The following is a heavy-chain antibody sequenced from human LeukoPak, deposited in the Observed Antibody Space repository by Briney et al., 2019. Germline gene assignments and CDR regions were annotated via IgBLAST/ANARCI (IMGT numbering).Heavy chain of an antibody. D-gene: IGHD2-15*01. CDR1: GYTFTGYY. V-gene: IGHV1-2*02. J-gene: IGHJ4*02. CDR3: ARVYCSVVVAATRGCYFDY. Sequence: ASVKVSCKASGYTFTGYYMHWVRQAPGQGLEWMGWINPNSGGTNYAQKFQGRVTMTRDTSITTAYMELSSLRSEDTAVYYCARVYCSVVVAATRGCYFDYWGQGTLVTVSS. CDR2: INPNSGGT.